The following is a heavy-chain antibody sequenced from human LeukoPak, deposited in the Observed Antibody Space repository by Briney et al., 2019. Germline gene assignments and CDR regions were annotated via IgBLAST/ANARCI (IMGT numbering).Heavy chain of an antibody. D-gene: IGHD2-15*01. CDR2: INHSGTN. CDR1: GGSFSGNY. Sequence: PSETLSLTCAVYGGSFSGNYWSWIRQPPGKGLEWIGDINHSGTNNYSPSLKSRVTISVDTSKNQYSLKLSSVTAGDTAVYYCARSACSGGSCYSQRGAFDIWGQGTMVTVSS. CDR3: ARSACSGGSCYSQRGAFDI. V-gene: IGHV4-34*01. J-gene: IGHJ3*02.